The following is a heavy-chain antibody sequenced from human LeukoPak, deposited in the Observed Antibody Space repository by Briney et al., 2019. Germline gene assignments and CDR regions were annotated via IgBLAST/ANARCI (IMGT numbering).Heavy chain of an antibody. CDR1: GGSFSGYF. D-gene: IGHD3-22*01. V-gene: IGHV4-34*01. CDR3: ARDYYDSSGSFSGFDY. J-gene: IGHJ4*02. CDR2: IDHSGFT. Sequence: PSETLSLTCAVYGGSFSGYFWTWIRQSPGQGLEWIGEIDHSGFTNYNPSLKSRVTISVDTSKNQFSLNLNSVTAADTAVYYCARDYYDSSGSFSGFDYWGQGTLVTVSS.